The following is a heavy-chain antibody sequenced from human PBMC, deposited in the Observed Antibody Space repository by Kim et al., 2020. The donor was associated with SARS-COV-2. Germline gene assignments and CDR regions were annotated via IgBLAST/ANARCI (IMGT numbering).Heavy chain of an antibody. D-gene: IGHD2-2*01. J-gene: IGHJ6*02. CDR1: GGSFSGYH. CDR2: IKHSGST. V-gene: IGHV4-34*01. CDR3: ARGRTGVVPSPILGIGPHYDYYAMDV. Sequence: SETLSLTCAVYGGSFSGYHWSWIRQPPGKGLEWIGEIKHSGSTNYNPSLKSRVTMSVDTSESQFSLKLRSVTAADTAVYYCARGRTGVVPSPILGIGPHYDYYAMDVWGQGTTVTVSS.